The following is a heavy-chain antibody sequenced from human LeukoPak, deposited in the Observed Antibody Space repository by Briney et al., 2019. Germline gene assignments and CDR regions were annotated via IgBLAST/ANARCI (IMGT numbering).Heavy chain of an antibody. Sequence: SETLSLTCAVYGGSISGYYWSWIRQPPGKGLEWIGEINHSGSTNYNPSLKSRVTISVDTSKNQFSLKLSSVTAADTAVYYCASRRIYDFWSGYYQGMDVWGKGTTVTVSS. CDR3: ASRRIYDFWSGYYQGMDV. J-gene: IGHJ6*04. CDR2: INHSGST. D-gene: IGHD3-3*01. CDR1: GGSISGYY. V-gene: IGHV4-34*01.